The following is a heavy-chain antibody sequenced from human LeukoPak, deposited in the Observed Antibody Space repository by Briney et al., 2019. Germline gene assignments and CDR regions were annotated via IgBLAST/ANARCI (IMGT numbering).Heavy chain of an antibody. CDR2: IY. V-gene: IGHV5-51*01. Sequence: GESLKISCKGSGYSFTSYWIGWVRQMPGKGLEWMGIIYSPSFQGQVTISADKSISTAYLLWSSLKASDTAMYYCARRASGWYVDYWGQGTLVTVSS. CDR3: ARRASGWYVDY. CDR1: GYSFTSYW. D-gene: IGHD6-19*01. J-gene: IGHJ4*02.